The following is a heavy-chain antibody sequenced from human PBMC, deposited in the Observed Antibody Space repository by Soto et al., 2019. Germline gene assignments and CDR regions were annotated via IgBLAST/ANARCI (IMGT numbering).Heavy chain of an antibody. CDR1: GDSISSYN. J-gene: IGHJ5*02. CDR3: ARARWQQPNWFDP. Sequence: PSETLSLTCTVSGDSISSYNLAWIRQPPGKGLEWIGYFRSSGGTSYNPSLKSRVTISVDRSKNQFSLKLSSVTAADTAVYYCARARWQQPNWFDPWGQGTLVTVSS. D-gene: IGHD6-13*01. V-gene: IGHV4-59*12. CDR2: FRSSGGT.